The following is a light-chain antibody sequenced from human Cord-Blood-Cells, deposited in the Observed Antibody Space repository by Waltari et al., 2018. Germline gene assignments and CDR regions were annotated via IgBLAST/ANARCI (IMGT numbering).Light chain of an antibody. Sequence: DIQMTPSPSSLSASVGDRVTITCQASQDISNYLKWYQQKPGKAPKLLIYDASNLETGVPSRFSGSGSGTDFTFTISSLQPEDIATYYCQQYDNLPTFGQGTRLEIK. CDR1: QDISNY. J-gene: IGKJ5*01. CDR3: QQYDNLPT. CDR2: DAS. V-gene: IGKV1-33*01.